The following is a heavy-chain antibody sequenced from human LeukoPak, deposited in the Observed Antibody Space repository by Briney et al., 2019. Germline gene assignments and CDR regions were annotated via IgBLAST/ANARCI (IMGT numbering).Heavy chain of an antibody. V-gene: IGHV1-2*02. CDR3: AKTLYIRAAPGGLDY. D-gene: IGHD3-16*01. J-gene: IGHJ4*02. CDR2: INPNSGGT. CDR1: GYTFTGYY. Sequence: ASVKVSCKSSGYTFTGYYMHWVRQAPGQGLEWMGWINPNSGGTNYAQNFQGRVTMTRDTSISTVYMELSSLRSDDTAVYYCAKTLYIRAAPGGLDYWGQGTLVTVSS.